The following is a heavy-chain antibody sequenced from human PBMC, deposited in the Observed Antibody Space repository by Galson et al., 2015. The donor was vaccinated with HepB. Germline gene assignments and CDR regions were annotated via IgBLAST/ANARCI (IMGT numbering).Heavy chain of an antibody. V-gene: IGHV6-1*01. Sequence: CAISGDSVSSNSSLWNWIRQSPSRGLEWLGRTYYRYKWNNDYAVSVKTQTSITSDTSKTHFSLQLNSVTPEDTAVYFCARVLRLRKGYKSPFDYWGQGTLVTVSS. CDR2: TYYRYKWNN. D-gene: IGHD5-24*01. CDR3: ARVLRLRKGYKSPFDY. CDR1: GDSVSSNSSL. J-gene: IGHJ4*02.